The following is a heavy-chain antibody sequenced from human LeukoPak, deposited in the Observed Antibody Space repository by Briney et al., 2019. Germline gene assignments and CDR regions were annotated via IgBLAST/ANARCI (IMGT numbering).Heavy chain of an antibody. D-gene: IGHD4-17*01. CDR3: AKRAHDYGDYGASKNY. V-gene: IGHV3-30*02. Sequence: GGSLRLSCAASGFTFSSYGMHWVRQAPGKGLEWVAFIRYDGSNKYYADSVKGRFTISRDNSKNTVYLQMNSLRAEDTAVYYCAKRAHDYGDYGASKNYWGQGTLVTVSS. J-gene: IGHJ4*02. CDR2: IRYDGSNK. CDR1: GFTFSSYG.